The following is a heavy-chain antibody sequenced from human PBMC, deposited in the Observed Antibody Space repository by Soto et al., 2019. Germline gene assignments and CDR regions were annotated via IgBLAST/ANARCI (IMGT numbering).Heavy chain of an antibody. V-gene: IGHV3-30-3*01. CDR1: GFTFSSYA. J-gene: IGHJ4*02. D-gene: IGHD3-16*01. Sequence: QVQLVESGGGVVQPGRSLRLSCAASGFTFSSYAMHWVRQAPGKGLEWVAVISYDGSNKYYADSVKGRFTISRDNSKNTLYLQMKSLRAEDTAVYYCARDSGGSFDYWGQGTLVTVSS. CDR2: ISYDGSNK. CDR3: ARDSGGSFDY.